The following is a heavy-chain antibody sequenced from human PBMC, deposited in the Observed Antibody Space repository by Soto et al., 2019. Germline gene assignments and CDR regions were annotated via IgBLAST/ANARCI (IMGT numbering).Heavy chain of an antibody. Sequence: QVQLQESGPGLVKPSETLSLTCTVSGGSISSYYWSWIRQPPGKGLEWIGYISDSGSTNYNPSLKSRGAISVDMSRTQFSLKLNSLIAADTAVYYCAGLSSGGYYTLAYWGQGTLVTVSS. V-gene: IGHV4-59*08. CDR1: GGSISSYY. CDR3: AGLSSGGYYTLAY. CDR2: ISDSGST. D-gene: IGHD1-26*01. J-gene: IGHJ4*01.